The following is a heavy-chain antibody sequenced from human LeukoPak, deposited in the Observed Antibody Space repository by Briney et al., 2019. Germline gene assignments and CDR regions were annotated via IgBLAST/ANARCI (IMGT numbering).Heavy chain of an antibody. CDR2: ISSSGSTI. D-gene: IGHD3-22*01. J-gene: IGHJ6*02. V-gene: IGHV3-48*03. CDR1: GFTFSSYE. CDR3: ASQEQDYYDSSGYSAYGMDV. Sequence: PGGSLRLSCAASGFTFSSYEMNWVRQAPGKGLERVSYISSSGSTIYYADSVKGRFTISRDNAKNSLYLQMNSLRAEDTAVYYCASQEQDYYDSSGYSAYGMDVWGQGTTVTVSS.